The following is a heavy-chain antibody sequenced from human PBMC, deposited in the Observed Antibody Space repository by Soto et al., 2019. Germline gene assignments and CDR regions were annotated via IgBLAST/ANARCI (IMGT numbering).Heavy chain of an antibody. D-gene: IGHD4-4*01. CDR2: IYPGDSDT. Sequence: GESLKISCKGSGYTFTDYWIGWVRQLPGKGLEWMGIIYPGDSDTRYSPSFQGHVTITVDKSTNTAYLQWNTLRASDTAMYYCARRISNSRYYYYAMDVWGQGTTVTVYS. V-gene: IGHV5-51*01. CDR3: ARRISNSRYYYYAMDV. CDR1: GYTFTDYW. J-gene: IGHJ6*02.